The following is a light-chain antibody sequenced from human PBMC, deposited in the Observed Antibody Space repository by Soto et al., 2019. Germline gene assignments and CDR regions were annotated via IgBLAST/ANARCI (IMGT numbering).Light chain of an antibody. Sequence: EVVLTQSPGTLSLSPGERATLSCRASQSVSSNYVAWYQQIPGQTPRLLIHGASSRATGIPDRFSGSGSGTDFTLTISRLEPEDFAVYYCQQHGSSPWMFGQGTKV. CDR3: QQHGSSPWM. V-gene: IGKV3-20*01. J-gene: IGKJ1*01. CDR2: GAS. CDR1: QSVSSNY.